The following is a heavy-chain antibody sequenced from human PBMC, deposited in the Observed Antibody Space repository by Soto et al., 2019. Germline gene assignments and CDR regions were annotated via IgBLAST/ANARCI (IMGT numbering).Heavy chain of an antibody. CDR1: GFTFSSYA. D-gene: IGHD5-18*01. Sequence: GGSLRLSCAASGFTFSSYAMHWVRQAPGKGLEWVAVISYDGSNKYYADSVKGRFTISRDNSKNTLYLQMNSLRAEDAAVYYCAREGGDTAMVTGYYYYGMDVWGQGTTVAVSS. CDR3: AREGGDTAMVTGYYYYGMDV. V-gene: IGHV3-30-3*01. J-gene: IGHJ6*02. CDR2: ISYDGSNK.